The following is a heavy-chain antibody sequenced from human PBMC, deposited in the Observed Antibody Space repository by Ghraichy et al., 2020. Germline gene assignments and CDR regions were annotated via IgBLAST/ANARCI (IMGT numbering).Heavy chain of an antibody. J-gene: IGHJ4*02. D-gene: IGHD3-10*01. CDR2: ITWDGGST. CDR3: ARGGDY. CDR1: GFTFRDYT. Sequence: GESLNISCAASGFTFRDYTMHWVRQAPGKGLELVSLITWDGGSTYYADSVKGRFTISRDNSKNSLYLQMNSLRTEDTALYYCARGGDYWGQGTLVTVSS. V-gene: IGHV3-43*01.